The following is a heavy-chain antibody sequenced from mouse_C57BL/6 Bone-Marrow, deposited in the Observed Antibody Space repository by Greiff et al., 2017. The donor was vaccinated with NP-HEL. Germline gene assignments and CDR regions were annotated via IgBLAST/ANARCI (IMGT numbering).Heavy chain of an antibody. J-gene: IGHJ2*01. D-gene: IGHD2-4*01. CDR3: SNYDVGY. CDR2: IDPSDSYT. V-gene: IGHV1-50*01. CDR1: GYTFTSYW. Sequence: QVQLQQPGAELVKPGASVKLSCKASGYTFTSYWMQWVKQRPGQGLEWIGEIDPSDSYTNYNQKFKGKATLTVDTSSSTAYMQLSSLTSEDSAVYYCSNYDVGYWGQGTTLTVSS.